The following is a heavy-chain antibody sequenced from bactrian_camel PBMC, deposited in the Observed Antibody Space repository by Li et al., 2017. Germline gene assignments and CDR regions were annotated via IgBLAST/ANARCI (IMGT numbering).Heavy chain of an antibody. CDR2: IYTNDDST. J-gene: IGHJ4*01. CDR1: GDTDSITS. D-gene: IGHD1*01. CDR3: AADSAALVLGAPEADDLTY. V-gene: IGHV3S54*01. Sequence: QVQLVESGGGSVQAGGSLRLSCTASGDTDSITSMGWFRQGPGLEREGLAAIYTNDDSTYYADSVKGRFTISQDNTRTTLYLQMDNLKPDDSAIYYCAADSAALVLGAPEADDLTYWGQGTQVTVS.